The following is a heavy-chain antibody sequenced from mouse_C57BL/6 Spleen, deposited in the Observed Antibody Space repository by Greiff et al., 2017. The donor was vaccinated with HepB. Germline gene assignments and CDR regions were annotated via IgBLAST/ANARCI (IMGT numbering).Heavy chain of an antibody. J-gene: IGHJ4*01. CDR2: IHPSDSDT. V-gene: IGHV1-74*01. CDR1: GYTFTSYW. Sequence: VKLQQPGAELVKPGASVKVSCKASGYTFTSYWMHWVKQRPGQGLEWIGGIHPSDSDTNYNQKFKGKATLTVDKSSSTAYMQLSSLTSEDSAVYYCAPHYDRRSYAMDYWGQGTSVTVSS. CDR3: APHYDRRSYAMDY. D-gene: IGHD2-4*01.